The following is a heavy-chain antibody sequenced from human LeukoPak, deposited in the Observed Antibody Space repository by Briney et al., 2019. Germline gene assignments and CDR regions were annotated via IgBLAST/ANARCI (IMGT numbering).Heavy chain of an antibody. CDR3: AKDWDSYGWSYFDY. CDR1: GFTFTSYA. D-gene: IGHD5-18*01. Sequence: GGSLRLSCAASGFTFTSYAMGWVRQAPGKVLEWVSAISGRGGSTYYADSVKGRCTISRDNSKKTMYQQINSVEAEDTALYYCAKDWDSYGWSYFDYWGQGTLVSVSS. CDR2: ISGRGGST. J-gene: IGHJ4*02. V-gene: IGHV3-23*01.